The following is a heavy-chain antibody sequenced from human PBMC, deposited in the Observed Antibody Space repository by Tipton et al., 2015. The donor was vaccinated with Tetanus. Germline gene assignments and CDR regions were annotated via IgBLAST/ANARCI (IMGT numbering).Heavy chain of an antibody. CDR1: EFTFSSYW. CDR3: ARDGFYYGSGSYYRAF. D-gene: IGHD3-10*01. CDR2: VAYDGNNK. Sequence: SLRLSCAASEFTFSSYWMHWVRQAPGKGLEWVALVAYDGNNKYYADSVKGRFTISRDNSKDTLYLQMNSLRPEDTAVYYCARDGFYYGSGSYYRAFWGQGTLVTVSP. V-gene: IGHV3-30-3*01. J-gene: IGHJ4*02.